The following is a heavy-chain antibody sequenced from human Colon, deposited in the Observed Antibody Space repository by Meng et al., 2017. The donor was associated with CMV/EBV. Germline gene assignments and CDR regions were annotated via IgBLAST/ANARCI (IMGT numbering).Heavy chain of an antibody. Sequence: SGGSISSGDYCWRWIRQPPGKGLEWIGYIYYSGSTYYNPSLKSRVTISLDTSKNQFSLKLSSVTAADTAVYYCARVGIVVVSVWFDPWGQGTLVTVSS. D-gene: IGHD3-22*01. CDR2: IYYSGST. V-gene: IGHV4-30-4*08. J-gene: IGHJ5*02. CDR1: GGSISSGDYC. CDR3: ARVGIVVVSVWFDP.